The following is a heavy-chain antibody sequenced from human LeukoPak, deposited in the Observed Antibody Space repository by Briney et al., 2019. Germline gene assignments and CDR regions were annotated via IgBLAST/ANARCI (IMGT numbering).Heavy chain of an antibody. CDR3: ARTNYYDSSGYFDY. D-gene: IGHD3-22*01. CDR1: RGTFSSYA. J-gene: IGHJ4*02. Sequence: AAVKVSCKASRGTFSSYAISWVRQAPGQGLEWMGWINPNSGGTNYAQKFQGRVTMTRDTSISTAYMELSRLRSDDTAVYYCARTNYYDSSGYFDYWGQGTLVTVSS. V-gene: IGHV1-2*02. CDR2: INPNSGGT.